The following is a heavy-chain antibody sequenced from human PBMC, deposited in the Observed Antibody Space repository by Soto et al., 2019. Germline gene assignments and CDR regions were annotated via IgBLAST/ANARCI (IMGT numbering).Heavy chain of an antibody. V-gene: IGHV3-30-3*01. CDR1: GFSFGIYA. Sequence: SLRLSCAASGFSFGIYAMRWVRQAPGKGLEWVASIPYDGGNRKYADSVKGRFTISRDNAKDMLYLHMSSLGPDDTSVYYCAREYLDYGPDVWGQGTSVTVSS. CDR3: AREYLDYGPDV. CDR2: IPYDGGNR. J-gene: IGHJ6*02.